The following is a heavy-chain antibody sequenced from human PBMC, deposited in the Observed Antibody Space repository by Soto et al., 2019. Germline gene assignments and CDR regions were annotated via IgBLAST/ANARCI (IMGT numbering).Heavy chain of an antibody. Sequence: QVQLQESGPGLVKPSQTLSLTCTVSGGSISSGGYYWSWIRQHPGKGLEWIGYIYYSGSTYYNPSLKIRVTISLDASKNQFSLKLSSVTAADTAVYYCARDSPRWGSYRYTFDYWGQGTLVTVSS. J-gene: IGHJ4*02. CDR3: ARDSPRWGSYRYTFDY. CDR2: IYYSGST. D-gene: IGHD3-16*02. V-gene: IGHV4-31*03. CDR1: GGSISSGGYY.